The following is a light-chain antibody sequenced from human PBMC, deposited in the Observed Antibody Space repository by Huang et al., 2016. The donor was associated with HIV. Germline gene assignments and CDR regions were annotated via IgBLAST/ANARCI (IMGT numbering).Light chain of an antibody. Sequence: EIVMTQSPASLPVSPGERATLSCRARPSVNSDLSWYQKKPGQAPRLLMYGASTRATGVPPRFSGSGSGTNFTLTISSLQSEDFAFYYCHQYHDWPRTFGQRTKVEVK. CDR3: HQYHDWPRT. CDR2: GAS. J-gene: IGKJ1*01. V-gene: IGKV3-15*01. CDR1: PSVNSD.